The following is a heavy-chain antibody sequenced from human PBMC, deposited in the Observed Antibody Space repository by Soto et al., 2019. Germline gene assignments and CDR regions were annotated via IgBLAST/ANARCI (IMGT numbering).Heavy chain of an antibody. D-gene: IGHD4-17*01. CDR2: IIPIFGTA. V-gene: IGHV1-69*13. J-gene: IGHJ5*02. Sequence: GASVKVSCKASGGTFSSHAISWVRQAPGQGLEWMGGIIPIFGTANYAQKFQGRVTITADESTSTAYMELSSLRSEDTAVYYCAREGWGDYAPRYNWFDPWGQGTLVTVSS. CDR1: GGTFSSHA. CDR3: AREGWGDYAPRYNWFDP.